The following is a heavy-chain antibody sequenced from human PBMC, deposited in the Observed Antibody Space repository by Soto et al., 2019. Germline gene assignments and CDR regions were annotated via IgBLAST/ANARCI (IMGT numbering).Heavy chain of an antibody. Sequence: SETLSLTCTVSGGSVSSDSYYWSWIRQPPGKGLEWIGYIYYSGSTNYNPSLKSRVTISVDTSKNQLSLKLSSVTAADTAVYYCARDLRSGYYGLDVWGQATTVTVSS. CDR1: GGSVSSDSYY. J-gene: IGHJ6*02. CDR3: ARDLRSGYYGLDV. CDR2: IYYSGST. V-gene: IGHV4-61*01.